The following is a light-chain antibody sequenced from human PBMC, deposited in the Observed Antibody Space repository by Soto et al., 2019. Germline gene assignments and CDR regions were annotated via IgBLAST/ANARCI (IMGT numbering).Light chain of an antibody. V-gene: IGKV1-5*03. CDR3: QQYNSYSYT. J-gene: IGKJ2*01. CDR1: QSIGEW. CDR2: AAS. Sequence: DIQMTQSPSTLSASVGDRVTITCRASQSIGEWLAWFQQKPGKAPKLLIFAASTLESGVPQRFSGSGSGTDFTLTISSLQPDDFATYFCQQYNSYSYTLGQGTKLEIK.